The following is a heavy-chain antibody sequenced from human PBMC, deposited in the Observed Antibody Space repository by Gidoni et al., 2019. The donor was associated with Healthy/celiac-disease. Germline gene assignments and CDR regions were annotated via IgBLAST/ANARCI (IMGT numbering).Heavy chain of an antibody. V-gene: IGHV4-39*07. D-gene: IGHD3-22*01. J-gene: IGHJ3*02. Sequence: QLQLQESGPGLVKPSETLYLTCTVSGGSISSRSYYWGWIRQPPGKGLEWIGSIYYSGSTYYNPSLKSRVTISVDTSKNQFSLKLSSVTAADTAVYYCARAYYDSSGYYDPYAFDIWGQGTMVTVSS. CDR1: GGSISSRSYY. CDR2: IYYSGST. CDR3: ARAYYDSSGYYDPYAFDI.